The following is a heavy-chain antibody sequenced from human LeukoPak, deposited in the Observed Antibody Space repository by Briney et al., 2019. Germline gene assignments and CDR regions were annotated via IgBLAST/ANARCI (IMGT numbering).Heavy chain of an antibody. V-gene: IGHV1-2*02. CDR3: ASSNLRWAAAGRGRGNWFDP. J-gene: IGHJ5*02. CDR2: INPNSGGT. CDR1: GYTFTGYY. D-gene: IGHD6-13*01. Sequence: ASMKVSCKASGYTFTGYYMHWVRQAPGQGLEWMGWINPNSGGTNYAQKFQGRVTMTRDTSISTAYMELSRLRSDDTAVYYCASSNLRWAAAGRGRGNWFDPWGQGTLVTVSS.